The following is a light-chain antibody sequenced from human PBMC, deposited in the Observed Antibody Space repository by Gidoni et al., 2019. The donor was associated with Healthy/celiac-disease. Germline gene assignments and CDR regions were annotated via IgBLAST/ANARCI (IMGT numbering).Light chain of an antibody. CDR1: QSISSSY. V-gene: IGKV3-20*01. CDR3: QQYGSSPQS. CDR2: DAS. J-gene: IGKJ2*03. Sequence: EIVLTQSPGTLSLSPGERATLSCRASQSISSSYLAWYQQKPGQAPRLLIYDASRRATGIPDRFSGSGSATDFTLTITRLEPEDFAVYYCQQYGSSPQSFGQGTKLEIK.